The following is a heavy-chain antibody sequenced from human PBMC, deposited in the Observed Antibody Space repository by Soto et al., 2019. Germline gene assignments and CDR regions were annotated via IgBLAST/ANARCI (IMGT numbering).Heavy chain of an antibody. CDR2: ISYDGSNK. CDR3: ARDGIDVAVWGFDY. D-gene: IGHD6-19*01. J-gene: IGHJ4*02. CDR1: GFTFRSYA. V-gene: IGHV3-30-3*01. Sequence: QVQLVESGGGVVQPGRSLRLSCAASGFTFRSYAMHWVRQAPGKGLEWVAVISYDGSNKYYADSVKGRFTISRDNSKNTLYLQMNSLRAEDTAVYNCARDGIDVAVWGFDYWGQGTLVTVSS.